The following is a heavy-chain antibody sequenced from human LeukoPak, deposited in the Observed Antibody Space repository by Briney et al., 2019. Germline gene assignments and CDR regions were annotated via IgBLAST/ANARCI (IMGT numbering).Heavy chain of an antibody. CDR2: INPNSGGT. Sequence: ASVKVSCKASGYTFTGYYMHWVRQAPGQGLEWMGWINPNSGGTNYAQKFQGRVTMTRDTSISTAYMELSRLRSDDTAVYYCARGYCSSTSCQYYFDYWGQGTLVTVSS. V-gene: IGHV1-2*02. CDR3: ARGYCSSTSCQYYFDY. D-gene: IGHD2-2*01. CDR1: GYTFTGYY. J-gene: IGHJ4*02.